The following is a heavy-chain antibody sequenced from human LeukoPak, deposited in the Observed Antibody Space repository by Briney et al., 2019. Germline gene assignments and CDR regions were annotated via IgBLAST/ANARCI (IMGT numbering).Heavy chain of an antibody. CDR1: GFTFSSYG. CDR2: ISYDGSNK. D-gene: IGHD3-9*01. CDR3: AKKGGYFDWLLGHFDY. J-gene: IGHJ4*02. Sequence: GGSLRLSCAASGFTFSSYGMHWVRQAPGMGLEWVAVISYDGSNKYYADSVKGRFTISRDNSKNTLYLQMNSLRAEDTAVYYCAKKGGYFDWLLGHFDYWGQGTLVTVSS. V-gene: IGHV3-30*18.